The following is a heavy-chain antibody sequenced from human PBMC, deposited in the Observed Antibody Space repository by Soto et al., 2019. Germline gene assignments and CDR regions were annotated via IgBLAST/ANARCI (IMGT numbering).Heavy chain of an antibody. V-gene: IGHV1-69*13. D-gene: IGHD2-8*01. CDR3: ARAEAYCTNGVCNYYYGMDV. CDR1: GGTFSSYA. J-gene: IGHJ6*02. Sequence: SVKVSCKASGGTFSSYAISWVRQPPGQGLEGMGGIIPIFGTANYAQKFKGRVTITADESTSTAYMELSSLRSEDTAGYYCARAEAYCTNGVCNYYYGMDVWGQGTTVTVSS. CDR2: IIPIFGTA.